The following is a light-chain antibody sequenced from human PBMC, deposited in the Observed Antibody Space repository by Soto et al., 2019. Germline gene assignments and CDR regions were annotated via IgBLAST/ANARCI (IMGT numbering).Light chain of an antibody. V-gene: IGKV1-9*01. CDR2: AAS. CDR1: QGISSY. CDR3: QQVNLSPYT. J-gene: IGKJ2*01. Sequence: DIQLTQSPSFLSASVGDRVTITCRASQGISSYLTWYQQKPGKAPKLLIYAASTLQSGVPSRFSGSGSGTEFTLTISSLQPEDFATYSCQQVNLSPYTFGQGTKLEIK.